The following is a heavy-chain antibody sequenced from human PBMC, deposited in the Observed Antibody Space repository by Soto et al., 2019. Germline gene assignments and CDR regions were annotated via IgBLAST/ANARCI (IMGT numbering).Heavy chain of an antibody. D-gene: IGHD6-19*01. V-gene: IGHV3-11*01. CDR3: AGGRPTLKRHLYKTVAGFDY. J-gene: IGHJ4*02. CDR2: ISSSGSTI. CDR1: GFTFSDYY. Sequence: GGSLRLSCAASGFTFSDYYMSWIRQAPGKGLEWVSYISSSGSTIYYADSVKGRFTISRDNAKNSLYLQMNSLRAEDTAVYYCAGGRPTLKRHLYKTVAGFDYWGQGTLVTVSS.